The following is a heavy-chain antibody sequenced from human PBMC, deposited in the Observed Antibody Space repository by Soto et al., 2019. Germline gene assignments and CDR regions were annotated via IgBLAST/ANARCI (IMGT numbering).Heavy chain of an antibody. Sequence: QVQLVESGGGVVQPGGSLRLSCAASGFTFSSYGMHWVRQAPGKGLEWVAVIPYDGSNKYYADSVKGRFTISRDNSKNTLYLQMNSLRAEDTGVYYCATLVFPTPVTPGHLGQGTLVTVSS. CDR1: GFTFSSYG. CDR3: ATLVFPTPVTPGH. CDR2: IPYDGSNK. V-gene: IGHV3-30*03. D-gene: IGHD4-17*01. J-gene: IGHJ4*02.